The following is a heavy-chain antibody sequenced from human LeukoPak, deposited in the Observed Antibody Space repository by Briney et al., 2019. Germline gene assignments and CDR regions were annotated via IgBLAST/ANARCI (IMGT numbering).Heavy chain of an antibody. CDR3: AMGRGYSYGYLYYYGMDV. CDR2: IIPILGIA. J-gene: IGHJ6*02. CDR1: GGTFSSYA. D-gene: IGHD5-18*01. V-gene: IGHV1-69*04. Sequence: SVKVSCKASGGTFSSYAISWVRQAPGQGLEWMGRIIPILGIANYAQKFQGRVTITADKSTSTAYMELSSLRSEDTAVYYCAMGRGYSYGYLYYYGMDVWGQGTTVTVSS.